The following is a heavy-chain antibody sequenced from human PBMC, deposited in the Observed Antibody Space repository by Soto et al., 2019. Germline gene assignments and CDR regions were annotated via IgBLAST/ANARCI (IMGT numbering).Heavy chain of an antibody. D-gene: IGHD2-15*01. V-gene: IGHV4-61*01. CDR1: GGSVSSGSYY. J-gene: IGHJ6*02. Sequence: QVQLQESGPGLVKPSETLSLTCTVSGGSVSSGSYYWSWIRQPPGKGLEWIGYIYYSGSTNYNPSLKSRVTISVDTSKNQFSLKLSSVTAADTAVYYCARMHCSGGSCNYYYYGMDVWGQGTTVTVSS. CDR3: ARMHCSGGSCNYYYYGMDV. CDR2: IYYSGST.